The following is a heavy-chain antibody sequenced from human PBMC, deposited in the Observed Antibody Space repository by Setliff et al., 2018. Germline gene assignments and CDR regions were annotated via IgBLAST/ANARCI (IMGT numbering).Heavy chain of an antibody. V-gene: IGHV3-74*01. CDR2: INSDGSTT. Sequence: GGSLRLSCAASGFRFSDLYMSWVRQAPRKGLVWVSRINSDGSTTTYADSVKGRFTISRDNGKNTVYLQMNSLRAEDTAMYYCVRGSAYSSGSFDCWGQGTLVTVS. CDR1: GFRFSDLY. CDR3: VRGSAYSSGSFDC. D-gene: IGHD3-22*01. J-gene: IGHJ4*02.